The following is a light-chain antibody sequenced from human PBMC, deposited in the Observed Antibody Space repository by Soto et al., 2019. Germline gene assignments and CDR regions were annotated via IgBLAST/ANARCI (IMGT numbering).Light chain of an antibody. CDR3: AAWDDSLNGPV. CDR2: SNN. V-gene: IGLV1-44*01. CDR1: SPNLGSNT. Sequence: QSVLTQPPSASGTPGQRVTISCSGNSPNLGSNTVNRYPPPPGTAPKLLIYSNNQRPSGVPDRFSGSKSGTSASLAISGLQSEDEADYYCAAWDDSLNGPVFVTGTKVTVL. J-gene: IGLJ1*01.